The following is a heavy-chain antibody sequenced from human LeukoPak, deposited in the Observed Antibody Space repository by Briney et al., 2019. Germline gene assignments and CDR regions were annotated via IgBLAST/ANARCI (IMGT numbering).Heavy chain of an antibody. CDR1: GGSISSSSYY. V-gene: IGHV4-39*07. CDR2: IYYSGST. D-gene: IGHD3-10*01. CDR3: ARGDYYASTIRGRYFDL. Sequence: SETLSLTCTVSGGSISSSSYYWGWIRQPPGKGLEWIGSIYYSGSTYYNPSLKSRVTISVDTSKNQFSLKLSSVTAADTALYYCARGDYYASTIRGRYFDLWGRGTLVTVSS. J-gene: IGHJ2*01.